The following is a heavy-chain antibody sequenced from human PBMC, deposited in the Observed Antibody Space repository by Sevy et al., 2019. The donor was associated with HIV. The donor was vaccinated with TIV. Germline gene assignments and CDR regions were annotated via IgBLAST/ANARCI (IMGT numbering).Heavy chain of an antibody. J-gene: IGHJ1*01. D-gene: IGHD3-22*01. CDR2: MNPNSGNT. CDR3: AGGESYYDSSGLSGSFQH. Sequence: ASVKVSCKASGYTFTSYDINWVRQATGQGLEWMGWMNPNSGNTGYAQKFQGRVTMTRNTSISTAYMELSSLRSEDTAVYYCAGGESYYDSSGLSGSFQHWGQGTLVTVSS. CDR1: GYTFTSYD. V-gene: IGHV1-8*01.